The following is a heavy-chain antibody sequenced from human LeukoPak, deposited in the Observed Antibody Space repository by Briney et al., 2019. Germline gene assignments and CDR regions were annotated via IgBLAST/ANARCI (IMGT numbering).Heavy chain of an antibody. CDR2: INYSGST. CDR3: AREGRQDYVYFVP. CDR1: GGTITSYY. J-gene: IGHJ5*02. D-gene: IGHD3-9*01. V-gene: IGHV4-59*01. Sequence: SETLSLTCKVSGGTITSYYRSWIRQPPGKGLEWIGYINYSGSTTYNPSLKSRVTMSVDTSKNQSSLKLSSVTAADTAMYYCAREGRQDYVYFVPWGQGSLVTVSS.